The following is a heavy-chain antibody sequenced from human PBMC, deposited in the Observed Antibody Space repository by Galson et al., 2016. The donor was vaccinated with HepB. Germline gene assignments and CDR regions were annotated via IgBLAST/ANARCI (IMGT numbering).Heavy chain of an antibody. CDR2: VHHTGRT. D-gene: IGHD2/OR15-2a*01. CDR3: ARREGVSGNSLFDP. V-gene: IGHV4-4*02. CDR1: DASINSRNW. Sequence: SETLSLTCTVSDASINSRNWWSWVRQLPGKGLEGIGEVHHTGRTHYNPSLRSRFFISVDKTKKQFSLTLSSVTAADTAVYFCARREGVSGNSLFDPWGQGTPVTVSS. J-gene: IGHJ5*02.